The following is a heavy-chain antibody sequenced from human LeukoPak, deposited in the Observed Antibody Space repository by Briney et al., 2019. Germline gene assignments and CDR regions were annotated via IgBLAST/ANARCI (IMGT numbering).Heavy chain of an antibody. Sequence: ASVTVSCKASGYTFPGYYMHWVRQAPGQGLEWMGWINPNSGGTNYAQKFQGRVNMTSDTSISTAYMELSRLRSDDTAVYYCARDLEQQLVRYYFDYWGQGTLVTVSS. CDR2: INPNSGGT. J-gene: IGHJ4*02. CDR1: GYTFPGYY. CDR3: ARDLEQQLVRYYFDY. D-gene: IGHD6-13*01. V-gene: IGHV1-2*02.